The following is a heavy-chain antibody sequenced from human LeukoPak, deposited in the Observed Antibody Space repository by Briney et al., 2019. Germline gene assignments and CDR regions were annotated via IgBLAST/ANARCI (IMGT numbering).Heavy chain of an antibody. D-gene: IGHD7-27*01. V-gene: IGHV4-39*01. CDR1: GGSISSSSYY. CDR2: IYYSGST. Sequence: SETLSLTCTVSGGSISSSSYYWGWIRQPPGKGLEWIGSIYYSGSTYYNPSLTSRVTISVDTSKNQFSLKLSSVTAADTAVYYCARQFAGAHAFDIWGQGTMVTVSS. CDR3: ARQFAGAHAFDI. J-gene: IGHJ3*02.